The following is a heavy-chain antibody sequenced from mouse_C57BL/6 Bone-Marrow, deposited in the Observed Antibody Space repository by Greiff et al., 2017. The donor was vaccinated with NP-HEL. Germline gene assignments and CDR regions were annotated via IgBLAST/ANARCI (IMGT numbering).Heavy chain of an antibody. J-gene: IGHJ4*01. CDR2: IDPEDGET. Sequence: VQLQQSGAELVKPGASVKLSCTASGFNIKDYYMHWVKQRTEQGLEWIGRIDPEDGETQYAPPFQGKATITADTSSNTAYLQLSSLTSEDTAVYYCASLYRGAMDYWGQGTSVTVSS. CDR1: GFNIKDYY. CDR3: ASLYRGAMDY. V-gene: IGHV14-2*01. D-gene: IGHD1-1*01.